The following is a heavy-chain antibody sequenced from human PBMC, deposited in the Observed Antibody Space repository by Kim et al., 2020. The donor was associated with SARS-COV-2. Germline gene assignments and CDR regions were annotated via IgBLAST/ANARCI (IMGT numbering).Heavy chain of an antibody. J-gene: IGHJ4*02. V-gene: IGHV3-23*01. D-gene: IGHD6-19*01. CDR3: AKDPHSSGWYAPYFDY. Sequence: SVKGRFTISRDTSKSTLYLQRNGLRAEDTAVYYCAKDPHSSGWYAPYFDYWGQGTLVTVSS.